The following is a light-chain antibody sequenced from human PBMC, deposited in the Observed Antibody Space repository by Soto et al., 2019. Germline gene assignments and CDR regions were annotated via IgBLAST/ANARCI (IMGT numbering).Light chain of an antibody. Sequence: EIVLTQSPATLSLSPGGRATLSCRASQSVTRYLAWYQQKPGRAPRLLIYDASNRATGIPARFSGSGSGTDFTLTISSLEPEDFAVYYCWQRAKWPLTFGQGTRLEIK. CDR2: DAS. CDR1: QSVTRY. J-gene: IGKJ5*01. CDR3: WQRAKWPLT. V-gene: IGKV3-11*01.